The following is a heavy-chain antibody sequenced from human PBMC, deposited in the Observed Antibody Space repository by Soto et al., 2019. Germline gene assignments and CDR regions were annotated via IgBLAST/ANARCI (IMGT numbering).Heavy chain of an antibody. CDR1: GYTLTELS. CDR2: FDPEDGET. J-gene: IGHJ4*02. V-gene: IGHV1-24*01. CDR3: ATALAAATHFDY. Sequence: RASVKVSCKVSGYTLTELSMHWVRQAPGKGLEWMGGFDPEDGETIYAQKFQGRVTMTEDTSTDTAYMELSSLRSEDTAVYYCATALAAATHFDYWGQGTLVTVSS. D-gene: IGHD6-13*01.